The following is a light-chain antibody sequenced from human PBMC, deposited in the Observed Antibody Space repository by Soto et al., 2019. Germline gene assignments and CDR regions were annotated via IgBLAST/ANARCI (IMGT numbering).Light chain of an antibody. CDR2: GAS. Sequence: EILTTQSPATLSVSPWATATQSCRSSQSVSNNVAWYQQKPGQAPGLLILGASTRATGIPARFSGSGSGTEFTLPISSLQSEDFAVYYCKQYKEWPPFTVGQGTRLEIK. V-gene: IGKV3-15*01. CDR1: QSVSNN. J-gene: IGKJ5*01. CDR3: KQYKEWPPFT.